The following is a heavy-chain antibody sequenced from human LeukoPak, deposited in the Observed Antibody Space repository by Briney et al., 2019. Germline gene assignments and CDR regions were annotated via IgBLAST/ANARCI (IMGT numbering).Heavy chain of an antibody. CDR2: IFYSGQT. CDR1: GGSLSSYY. V-gene: IGHV4-59*12. J-gene: IGHJ3*02. Sequence: PSETLSLTCSVSGGSLSSYYWICTRQPPGKGLEYIGYIFYSGQTNYNTSLKNRVTISVYTSKNEFSFNLSAVTAADTAVYYCARWNYYDLIRAFDIWGRGTMVTVSS. D-gene: IGHD3-22*01. CDR3: ARWNYYDLIRAFDI.